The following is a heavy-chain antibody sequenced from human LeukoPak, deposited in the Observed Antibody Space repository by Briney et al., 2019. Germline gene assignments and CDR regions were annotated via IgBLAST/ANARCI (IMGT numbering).Heavy chain of an antibody. J-gene: IGHJ4*02. V-gene: IGHV1-69*05. Sequence: SVKVSCKASGGTFSSYAVSWVRQAPGQGLEWMGGIIPIFGTANYAQKFQGRVTITTDESTSTAYMELSSLRSEDTAVYYCARGERVGSSSVYWGQGTLVTVSS. CDR2: IIPIFGTA. D-gene: IGHD6-6*01. CDR1: GGTFSSYA. CDR3: ARGERVGSSSVY.